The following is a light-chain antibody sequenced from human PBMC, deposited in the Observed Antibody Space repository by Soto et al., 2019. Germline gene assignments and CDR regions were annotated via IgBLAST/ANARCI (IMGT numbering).Light chain of an antibody. CDR1: SSNIGNNY. V-gene: IGLV1-51*02. J-gene: IGLJ2*01. CDR3: GTWDSSMNAVV. Sequence: QSVLTQPPSVSAAPGQKVTISCSGSSSNIGNNYVSWYQQLPGTAPKLLIYENNERTSGIPDRFSGSKSGTSATLGITGLQTGDEAEYFCGTWDSSMNAVVFAGGTKVTVL. CDR2: ENN.